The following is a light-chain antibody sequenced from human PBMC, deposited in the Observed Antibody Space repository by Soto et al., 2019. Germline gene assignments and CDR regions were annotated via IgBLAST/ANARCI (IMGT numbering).Light chain of an antibody. Sequence: EVVLTPSPATLFLSPGERATLSCWASQSVGSYLAWYQQRLGQAPRLLIYDASNRATGIPARFSGSGSGTDFTLTISSLEPEDFVVYYCQQRSDWPSVGQGTKLDIK. CDR2: DAS. J-gene: IGKJ2*01. CDR1: QSVGSY. CDR3: QQRSDWPS. V-gene: IGKV3-11*01.